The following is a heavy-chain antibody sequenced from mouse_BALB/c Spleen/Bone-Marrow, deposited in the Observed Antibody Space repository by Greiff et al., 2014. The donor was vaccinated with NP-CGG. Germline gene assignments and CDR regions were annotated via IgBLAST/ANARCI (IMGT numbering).Heavy chain of an antibody. J-gene: IGHJ3*01. Sequence: VKLVESGPGLVAPSQSLSITCTVSGFSLTSHGVHWVRQPPGKGLEWLGVIWAGGSTNYXXAIMSRLSISKDNSKSQVFLKMNSLQTDDTAMYYCARSTMITEGFAYWGQGTLVTVSA. CDR1: GFSLTSHG. D-gene: IGHD2-4*01. V-gene: IGHV2-9*02. CDR3: ARSTMITEGFAY. CDR2: IWAGGST.